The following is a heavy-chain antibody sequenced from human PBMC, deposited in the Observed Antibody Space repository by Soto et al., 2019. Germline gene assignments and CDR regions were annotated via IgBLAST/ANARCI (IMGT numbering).Heavy chain of an antibody. V-gene: IGHV5-51*01. J-gene: IGHJ6*02. CDR1: GYSFTSYW. CDR3: ARRGDLGYCSSTSCPVHYGMDV. D-gene: IGHD2-2*01. CDR2: IYPGDSDT. Sequence: RGESLKISCKGSGYSFTSYWTGWVRQMPGKGLEWMGIIYPGDSDTRYSPSFQGQVTISADKSISTAYLRWSSLKASDTAMYYCARRGDLGYCSSTSCPVHYGMDVWGQGPTVTVSS.